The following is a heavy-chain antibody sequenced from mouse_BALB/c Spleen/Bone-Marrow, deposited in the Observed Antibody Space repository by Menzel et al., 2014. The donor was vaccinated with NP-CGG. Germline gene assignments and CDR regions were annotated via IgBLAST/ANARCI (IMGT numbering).Heavy chain of an antibody. CDR3: ARDVGYGNYFVY. CDR2: SRNKAKYYTT. CDR1: GFTFSDFY. D-gene: IGHD2-10*02. V-gene: IGHV7-1*02. Sequence: EVNLVESGGGLVQPGDSLRLSCATSGFTFSDFYMEWVRRPPGKRLEWIAASRNKAKYYTTEYSASVKGRFIVSRDTSQSVLYLQMNALRAEDTAIYYCARDVGYGNYFVYWGQGTLVTVSA. J-gene: IGHJ3*01.